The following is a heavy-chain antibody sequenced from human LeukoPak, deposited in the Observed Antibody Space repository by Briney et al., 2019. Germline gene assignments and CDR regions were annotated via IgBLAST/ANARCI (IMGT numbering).Heavy chain of an antibody. Sequence: ASVKVSCKVSGHTLTELSMHWVRQAPGKGLEWVGNFDPEDGETMYAQKFQGRVTMTEDTSTDTAYMELSSLRSEDTAVYYCARDYQGQYSSGWYGGGYWGQGTLVTVSS. CDR1: GHTLTELS. CDR3: ARDYQGQYSSGWYGGGY. CDR2: FDPEDGET. V-gene: IGHV1-24*01. J-gene: IGHJ4*02. D-gene: IGHD6-19*01.